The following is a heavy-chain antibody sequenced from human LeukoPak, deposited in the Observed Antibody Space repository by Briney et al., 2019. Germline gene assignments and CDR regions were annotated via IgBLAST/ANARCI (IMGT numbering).Heavy chain of an antibody. V-gene: IGHV6-1*01. CDR1: GDXVSSNSAA. Sequence: SQTLSLTCAISGDXVSSNSAAWNWIRQSPSGGLEWLGRTYYRSKWSTDYAVSVKSRITINPDTSKNQFSLQLNSVTPEDTAVYYCARLENWAFDYWGQGALITVSS. D-gene: IGHD3-3*01. CDR2: TYYRSKWST. CDR3: ARLENWAFDY. J-gene: IGHJ4*02.